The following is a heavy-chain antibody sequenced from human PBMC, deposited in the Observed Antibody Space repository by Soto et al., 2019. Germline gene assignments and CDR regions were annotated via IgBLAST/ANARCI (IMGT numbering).Heavy chain of an antibody. CDR1: GYTFTSYA. V-gene: IGHV1-3*01. J-gene: IGHJ4*02. Sequence: ASVKVSCKASGYTFTSYAMHWVRQAPGQRLEKMGWINAGNGNTKYSQKFQGRVTITRDTSASTAYMELSSLRSEDTAVYYCASSVIVATHLYFDYWGQGALVTVSS. CDR3: ASSVIVATHLYFDY. D-gene: IGHD5-12*01. CDR2: INAGNGNT.